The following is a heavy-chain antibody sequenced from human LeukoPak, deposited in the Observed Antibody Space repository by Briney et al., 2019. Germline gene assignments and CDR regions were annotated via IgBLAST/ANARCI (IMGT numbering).Heavy chain of an antibody. D-gene: IGHD3-16*02. V-gene: IGHV1-2*02. Sequence: ASVKVSCKASGYTFTGYYMHWVRQAPGQGLEWMGWINPNSGGTNYAQKFQGRVTMTRDTSISTAYMELSRLRSDDTAVYYCARDRDYVWGSYRSFDYWGQGTLVTVSS. CDR1: GYTFTGYY. CDR2: INPNSGGT. CDR3: ARDRDYVWGSYRSFDY. J-gene: IGHJ4*02.